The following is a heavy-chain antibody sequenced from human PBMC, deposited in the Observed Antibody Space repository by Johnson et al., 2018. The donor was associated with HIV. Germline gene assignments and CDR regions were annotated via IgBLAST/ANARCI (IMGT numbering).Heavy chain of an antibody. D-gene: IGHD5-12*01. J-gene: IGHJ3*01. Sequence: VQLVESGGGVVRPGGSLRLSCSASGFTFSSYDMHWVRQATGKGLEWVSAIGTAGDTYYPGSVKGRFTISRENAKNSLYLQMNSLGAGDTAVYSCASGDDAGFWGQGTLVTVSS. CDR3: ASGDDAGF. V-gene: IGHV3-13*01. CDR2: IGTAGDT. CDR1: GFTFSSYD.